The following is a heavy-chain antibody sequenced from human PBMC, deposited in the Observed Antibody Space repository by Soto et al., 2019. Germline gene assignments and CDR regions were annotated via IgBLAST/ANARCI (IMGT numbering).Heavy chain of an antibody. CDR3: ARSQGSSTSLEIYYYYYYGMDV. D-gene: IGHD2-2*01. V-gene: IGHV1-69*01. CDR1: GGTFSSYA. Sequence: QVQLVQSGAEVKKPGSSVKVSCKASGGTFSSYAISWVRQAPGQGLEWMGGIIPISETTNYAQKFQGRVTITADESNSTDYMELSSLRSEDTAVYYCARSQGSSTSLEIYYYYYYGMDVWGQGTTVTVSS. J-gene: IGHJ6*02. CDR2: IIPISETT.